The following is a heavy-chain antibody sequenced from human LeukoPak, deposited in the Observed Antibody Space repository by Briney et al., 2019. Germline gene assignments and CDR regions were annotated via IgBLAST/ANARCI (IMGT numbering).Heavy chain of an antibody. V-gene: IGHV3-11*01. D-gene: IGHD5-18*01. CDR3: ATEWGRDTAMGS. CDR1: GFTVSDFY. CDR2: VSRGGESRGGDSI. J-gene: IGHJ5*02. Sequence: GGSLRLSCVASGFTVSDFYMVWIRQAPGKGLECVSYVSRGGESRGGDSIYYADSVKGRFTISRDNAKNTLYLQMNSLRAEDTAVYYCATEWGRDTAMGSWGQGTLVTVSS.